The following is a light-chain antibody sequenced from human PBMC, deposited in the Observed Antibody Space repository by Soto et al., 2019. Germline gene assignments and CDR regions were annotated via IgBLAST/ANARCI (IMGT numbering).Light chain of an antibody. J-gene: IGLJ1*01. V-gene: IGLV2-14*01. CDR1: SSDVGGYNH. Sequence: QSVLTQPASVSGSPGQSITISCTGTSSDVGGYNHVSWYQQYPGKAPKLMIYDVSNRPSGVSNRFSGSKSGNTASLTISGLQAEDEADYYCSSYTISNTLGFGSGTKVTVL. CDR2: DVS. CDR3: SSYTISNTLG.